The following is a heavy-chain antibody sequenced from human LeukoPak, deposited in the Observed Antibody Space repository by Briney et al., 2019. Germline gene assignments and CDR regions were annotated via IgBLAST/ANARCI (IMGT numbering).Heavy chain of an antibody. CDR1: ASSFSSYA. J-gene: IGHJ4*02. CDR3: VKARGYGSGRDYFDY. Sequence: GGSLRLSCSASASSFSSYAMHWVRQAPGKGLEYVSAISSNGGSTYYADSVKGRFTISRDNSKNTLYLQMSSLRAEDTAVYYCVKARGYGSGRDYFDYWGQGTLVTVSS. CDR2: ISSNGGST. V-gene: IGHV3-64D*06. D-gene: IGHD3-10*01.